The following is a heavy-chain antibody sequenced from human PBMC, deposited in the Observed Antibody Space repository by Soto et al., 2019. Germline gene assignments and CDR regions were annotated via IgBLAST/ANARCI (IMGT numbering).Heavy chain of an antibody. Sequence: QVQLVESGGGVVQPGRSLRLSCAASGFTFSSYAMHWVRQAPGKGLEWVAVISYDGSNKYYADSVKGRFTISRDNSKNTLYLQMNSLRAEDTAVYYCASLGYSLHGDYGMDVWGQGTTVTVSS. J-gene: IGHJ6*02. CDR2: ISYDGSNK. CDR1: GFTFSSYA. CDR3: ASLGYSLHGDYGMDV. V-gene: IGHV3-30-3*01. D-gene: IGHD5-18*01.